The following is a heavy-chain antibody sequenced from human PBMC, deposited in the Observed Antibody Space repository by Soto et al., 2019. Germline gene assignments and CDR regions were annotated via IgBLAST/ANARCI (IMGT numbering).Heavy chain of an antibody. CDR1: GFSFINAY. CDR3: TTGLNTRRFDY. V-gene: IGHV3-15*01. Sequence: EVQLVESGGDLVKPGGSLRLSCIASGFSFINAYMSWVRQAPGKGLEWVGRIQSKTDGGATDYAAPVKGRFTMSRDESKNTLYLQRTSLKTEDAAVYYCTTGLNTRRFDYWGQGTLVTVSS. CDR2: IQSKTDGGAT. D-gene: IGHD2-21*01. J-gene: IGHJ4*02.